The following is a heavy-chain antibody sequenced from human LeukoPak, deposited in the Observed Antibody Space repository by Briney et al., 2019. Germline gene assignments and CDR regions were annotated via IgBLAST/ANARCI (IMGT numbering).Heavy chain of an antibody. CDR2: IIPIFGTA. J-gene: IGHJ4*02. CDR1: GGTFSSYA. D-gene: IGHD5/OR15-5a*01. Sequence: GASVKVSCKASGGTFSSYAISWVRQAPGQGLEWMGGIIPIFGTANYAQKFQGRVTITADESTSTAYMELSSLRSEDTAVYYCARDSSRLSGFDYWGQGTLVTVSS. CDR3: ARDSSRLSGFDY. V-gene: IGHV1-69*13.